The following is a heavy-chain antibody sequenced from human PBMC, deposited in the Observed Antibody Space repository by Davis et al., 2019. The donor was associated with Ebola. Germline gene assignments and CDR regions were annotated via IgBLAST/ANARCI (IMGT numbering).Heavy chain of an antibody. Sequence: GESLKISCAASGFTFSNYNMNWVRQAPGKGLEWVSSISSSSSYIYYADSVKGRFTISRDNAKNSLYLQMNSLRAEDTAVYYCARGAVATTLDYWGQGTLVTVSS. CDR3: ARGAVATTLDY. J-gene: IGHJ4*02. CDR1: GFTFSNYN. CDR2: ISSSSSYI. V-gene: IGHV3-21*01. D-gene: IGHD5-12*01.